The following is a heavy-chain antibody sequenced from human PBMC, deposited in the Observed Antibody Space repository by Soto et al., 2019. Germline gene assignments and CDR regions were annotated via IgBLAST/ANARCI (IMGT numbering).Heavy chain of an antibody. CDR3: AREPNKQLVDDYYYYYMDV. Sequence: PGGSLRLSCAASGFTFSSYSMNWVRQAPGKGLEWVSSISSSSSYIYYADSVKGRFTISRDNAKNSLYLQMNSLRAEDTAVYYCAREPNKQLVDDYYYYYMDVWGKGTTVTVSS. CDR2: ISSSSSYI. CDR1: GFTFSSYS. V-gene: IGHV3-21*01. D-gene: IGHD6-6*01. J-gene: IGHJ6*03.